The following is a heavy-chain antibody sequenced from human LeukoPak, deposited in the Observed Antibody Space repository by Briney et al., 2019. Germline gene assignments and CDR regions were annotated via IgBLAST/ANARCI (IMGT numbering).Heavy chain of an antibody. V-gene: IGHV1-46*01. J-gene: IGHJ4*02. CDR2: IYPRNGST. CDR3: ARDQEAFDY. CDR1: GYSFTSNY. Sequence: ASVKVSCKASGYSFTSNYIHWVRQAPGQGLEWMGMIYPRNGSTSYAQKFQGRVTVTRDASTSTVHMELSGLRSEDTAVYYCARDQEAFDYWGQGTLVTVSS.